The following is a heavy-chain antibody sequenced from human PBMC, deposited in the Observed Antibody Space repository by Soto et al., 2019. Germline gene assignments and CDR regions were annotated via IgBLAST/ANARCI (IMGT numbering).Heavy chain of an antibody. CDR2: IESRGRTI. V-gene: IGHV3-11*01. D-gene: IGHD6-6*01. CDR1: GFTFSDYH. J-gene: IGHJ4*02. CDR3: VRQAARNYFDF. Sequence: QVQLVESGGGLVKPGGSLRLSCAASGFTFSDYHMSWIRQAPGKGLEWVSYIESRGRTISYADSVKGRFTISRDNAKNSVFLQMNSLRDDDTAVYYCVRQAARNYFDFWGQGTLLTVSS.